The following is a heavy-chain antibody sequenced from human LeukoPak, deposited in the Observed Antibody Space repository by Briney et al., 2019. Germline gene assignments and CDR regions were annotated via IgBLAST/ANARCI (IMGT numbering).Heavy chain of an antibody. Sequence: ASVKVSCEASGYRFTDYYIHWVRQAPGQGLEWMGWINPNSGGTRYAQKFQGRVTMTRDTSITTAYMEVSRLRSDDTAVYYCAREPRPRGGWFVSDWGQGTLVTVSS. D-gene: IGHD6-19*01. J-gene: IGHJ4*02. CDR1: GYRFTDYY. CDR3: AREPRPRGGWFVSD. CDR2: INPNSGGT. V-gene: IGHV1-2*02.